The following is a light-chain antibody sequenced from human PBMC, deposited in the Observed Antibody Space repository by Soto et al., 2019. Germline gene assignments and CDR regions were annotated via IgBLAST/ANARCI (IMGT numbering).Light chain of an antibody. CDR3: QQSYSTPLT. CDR1: QSISSW. Sequence: DIQMTQSPSTLSASVGDRVTITCRASQSISSWLAWYQQKPGKVPKLLIYMASSLESGVPSRFSGSGSGTEFTFTISSLQPDDFATYYYQQSYSTPLTFGGGTKVEIK. V-gene: IGKV1-5*03. J-gene: IGKJ4*01. CDR2: MAS.